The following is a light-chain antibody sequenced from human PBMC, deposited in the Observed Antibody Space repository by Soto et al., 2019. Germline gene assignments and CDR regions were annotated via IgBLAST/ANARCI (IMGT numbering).Light chain of an antibody. V-gene: IGKV1-5*01. CDR1: QSISRW. CDR2: DAS. J-gene: IGKJ1*01. Sequence: DIHMTQSPSTLSAFLGDIVTMTFRASQSISRWLAWYQQKPGKAPNLLIYDASTLQGGVPSRFSGSGSGTEFTLTVTSLQPEDFATYFCQQYDKYSTFGHGTKVDIK. CDR3: QQYDKYST.